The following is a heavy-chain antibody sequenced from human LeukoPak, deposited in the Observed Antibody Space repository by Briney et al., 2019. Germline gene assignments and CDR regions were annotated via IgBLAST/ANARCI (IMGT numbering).Heavy chain of an antibody. J-gene: IGHJ1*01. CDR1: GYTFTTYS. V-gene: IGHV1-46*01. Sequence: ASVKVSCKASGYTFTTYSINWVRQATGQWLEWLVIICPSGGSTDYAQKFQGRVTMTRDTSTSTVYMELSSLRSEDTAVYYCAKDSGSGSFAEYFQNWGQGTLVSVSS. D-gene: IGHD1-26*01. CDR2: ICPSGGST. CDR3: AKDSGSGSFAEYFQN.